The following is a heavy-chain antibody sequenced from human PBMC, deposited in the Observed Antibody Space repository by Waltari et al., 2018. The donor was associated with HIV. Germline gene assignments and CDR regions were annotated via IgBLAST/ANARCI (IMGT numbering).Heavy chain of an antibody. CDR3: ARVDILSTIGGFDP. J-gene: IGHJ5*02. D-gene: IGHD5-12*01. V-gene: IGHV4-34*01. CDR1: GGSLSGGAFSGYY. CDR2: SNHAGSA. Sequence: QVQLREWGAGLLKPSETLALTCTIYGGSLSGGAFSGYYWSWIRQPPGKGVDGIGESNHAGSANYNPSLKNLVTLSGDTSKNQFSLKMPSVTASDTAVYYCARVDILSTIGGFDPWGQGTLVAVSS.